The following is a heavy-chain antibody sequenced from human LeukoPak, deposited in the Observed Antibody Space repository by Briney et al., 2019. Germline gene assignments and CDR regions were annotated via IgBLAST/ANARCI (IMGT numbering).Heavy chain of an antibody. CDR3: ARGRYYLDY. CDR2: INSDESST. J-gene: IGHJ4*02. CDR1: GLTFSSDW. Sequence: PGGSMRLSCAASGLTFSSDWMHWVRQPPGKGLVRVSHINSDESSTTYADSVKGRFTISRDNAKNTLYLQMNSLRAEDTAVYYCARGRYYLDYWGQGTLVTVSS. D-gene: IGHD3-16*02. V-gene: IGHV3-74*01.